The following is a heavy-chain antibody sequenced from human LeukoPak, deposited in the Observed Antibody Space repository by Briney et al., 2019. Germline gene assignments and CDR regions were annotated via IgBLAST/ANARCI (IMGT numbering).Heavy chain of an antibody. J-gene: IGHJ6*03. V-gene: IGHV4-34*01. Sequence: SETLSLTCTVSGGSINSYYWSWIRQPPGKGLEWIGEINHSGSTNYNPSLKSRVTISVDTSKNQFSLKLSSVTAADTAVYYCARRVTVTTSYYYYYMDVWGKGTTVTVSS. CDR2: INHSGST. CDR1: GGSINSYY. CDR3: ARRVTVTTSYYYYYMDV. D-gene: IGHD4-11*01.